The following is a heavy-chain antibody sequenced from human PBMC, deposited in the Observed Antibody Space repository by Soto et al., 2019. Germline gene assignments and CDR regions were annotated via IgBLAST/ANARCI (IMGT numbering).Heavy chain of an antibody. CDR3: ARYGYSSGWYFGTGMDV. J-gene: IGHJ6*02. CDR1: GYPFTEFG. CDR2: ISTYNDNT. D-gene: IGHD6-19*01. Sequence: QVQLVQSAAEVKKPGASLKVSCQASGYPFTEFGIAWVRQARGQGLASVGWISTYNDNTNYAQKFQGRVTMTTDTSANTAYMELRSLRSDDTAVYYCARYGYSSGWYFGTGMDVWRQGTPVTVSS. V-gene: IGHV1-18*04.